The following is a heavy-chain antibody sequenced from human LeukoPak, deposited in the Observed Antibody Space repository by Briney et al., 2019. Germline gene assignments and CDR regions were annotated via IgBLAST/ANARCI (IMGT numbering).Heavy chain of an antibody. CDR3: AKGRITMVRGPIDY. CDR2: ISYDGSNK. D-gene: IGHD3-10*01. Sequence: PGGSLRLSCAASGFTFSSYGMHWVRQAPGKGLEWVAVISYDGSNKYYADSVKGRFTISRDNSKNTLYLQMNSLRAEDTAVYYCAKGRITMVRGPIDYWGQGTLVTVSS. CDR1: GFTFSSYG. J-gene: IGHJ4*02. V-gene: IGHV3-30*18.